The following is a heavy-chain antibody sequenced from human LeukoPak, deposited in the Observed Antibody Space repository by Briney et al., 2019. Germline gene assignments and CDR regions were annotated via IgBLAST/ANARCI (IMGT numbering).Heavy chain of an antibody. Sequence: GGSLRLSCAASGFTVSSNYMIWVRQAPGKGLEWVSVIYSGGSTYYADSVKGRFTISRDNSKNTLYLQMNSLRAEDTAVYYCVLVRRGYSYGFDYWGQGTLVTVSS. J-gene: IGHJ4*02. CDR1: GFTVSSNY. V-gene: IGHV3-66*01. CDR2: IYSGGST. D-gene: IGHD5-18*01. CDR3: VLVRRGYSYGFDY.